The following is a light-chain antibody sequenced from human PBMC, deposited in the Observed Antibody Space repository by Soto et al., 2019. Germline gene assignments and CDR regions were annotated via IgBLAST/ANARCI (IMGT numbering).Light chain of an antibody. CDR1: QSISGV. CDR3: QQGHDWPLT. Sequence: EIVMTQSPATLSVSPGERATLSCRASQSISGVLAWYQQRPGQPPRRLIYGVDTRATGVPDRFSGSGSGSDFTLTISGLQSEDFAVYYCQQGHDWPLTFGQGNRLDI. V-gene: IGKV3-15*01. CDR2: GVD. J-gene: IGKJ2*01.